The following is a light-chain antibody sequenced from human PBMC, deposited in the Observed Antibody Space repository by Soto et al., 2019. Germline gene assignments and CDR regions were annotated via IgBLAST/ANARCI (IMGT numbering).Light chain of an antibody. CDR2: GAS. J-gene: IGKJ1*01. Sequence: ENVLTQSPGTLSLSPGDRATLSCRASQSFSSSYLAWYQQKPGQAPRLLIYGASIRATGIPDRFSGSGSGTDFTLTISRLEPEDFAVYYCQQYGSSPGTFGQGTKVEIK. V-gene: IGKV3-20*01. CDR3: QQYGSSPGT. CDR1: QSFSSSY.